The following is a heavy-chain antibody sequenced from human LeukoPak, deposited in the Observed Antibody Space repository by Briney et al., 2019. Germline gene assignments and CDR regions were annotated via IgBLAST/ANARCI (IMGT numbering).Heavy chain of an antibody. V-gene: IGHV1-2*02. D-gene: IGHD2-2*01. CDR2: INPNSGGT. CDR1: GYTFTGYY. CDR3: ARVSLYCSSTRCYWSRYNWFDP. Sequence: ASVKVSCKASGYTFTGYYMHWVRQAPGQGRKWMGWINPNSGGTNYAQKLQRRVTMTRVTSISTPYMELSRLGSDDTAVYYCARVSLYCSSTRCYWSRYNWFDPWGQGTLVTVSS. J-gene: IGHJ5*02.